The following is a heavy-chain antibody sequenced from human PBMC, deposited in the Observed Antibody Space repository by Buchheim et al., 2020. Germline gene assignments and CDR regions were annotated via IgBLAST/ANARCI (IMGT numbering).Heavy chain of an antibody. D-gene: IGHD5-12*01. CDR1: GFTFSSYA. CDR2: ISYDGSNK. V-gene: IGHV3-30-3*01. J-gene: IGHJ4*02. CDR3: ARDPLLYSGYDRPDY. Sequence: QVQLVESGGGVVQPGRSLRLSCAASGFTFSSYAMHWVRQAPGKGLEWVAVISYDGSNKYYADSVKGRFTISRDNSKNTLYLQMNSLRAEDTAVYYCARDPLLYSGYDRPDYWGQGTL.